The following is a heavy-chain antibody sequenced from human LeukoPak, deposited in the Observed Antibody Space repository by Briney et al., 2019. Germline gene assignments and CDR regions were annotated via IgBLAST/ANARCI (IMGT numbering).Heavy chain of an antibody. CDR1: GFTFSSYS. CDR2: ISSISSYI. V-gene: IGHV3-21*04. CDR3: ARAPPGAYYDFWSAPAGAFDI. D-gene: IGHD3-3*01. J-gene: IGHJ3*02. Sequence: GGSLRLSCAASGFTFSSYSMNWVRQAPGKGLDGVSSISSISSYIYYADSVKGRFTISRDNAKNSLYLQMNSLRAEDTALYHCARAPPGAYYDFWSAPAGAFDIWGQGTMVTVSS.